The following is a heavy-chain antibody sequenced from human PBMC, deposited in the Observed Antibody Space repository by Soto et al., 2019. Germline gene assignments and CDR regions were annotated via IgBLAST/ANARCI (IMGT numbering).Heavy chain of an antibody. CDR2: ISGSGDSS. CDR3: AKVGRVAVAATLDY. D-gene: IGHD6-19*01. J-gene: IGHJ4*02. CDR1: GFTFSNYV. Sequence: EVQLLESGGGLVQPGGSLRLSCAASGFTFSNYVMSWVRQAPGKGLEWVSAISGSGDSSYYADSVKGRFTISRDNSKNTLYLQMNSLRAEDTAIYYCAKVGRVAVAATLDYGGQGTLVTVSS. V-gene: IGHV3-23*01.